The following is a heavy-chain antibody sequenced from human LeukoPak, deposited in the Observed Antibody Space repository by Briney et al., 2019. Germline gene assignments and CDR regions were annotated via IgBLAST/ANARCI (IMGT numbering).Heavy chain of an antibody. D-gene: IGHD3-22*01. CDR1: GFRFDTYA. CDR2: MSGSGTTT. Sequence: GGSLRLSCTASGFRFDTYAMSWVRQAAGKGLEWVSVMSGSGTTTYYADSVKGRFTISRDYSKSTLYLQMNSLRAEDTAVYYCAKGMYDGNAYYYFDSRGQGTLVTVSS. V-gene: IGHV3-23*01. J-gene: IGHJ4*02. CDR3: AKGMYDGNAYYYFDS.